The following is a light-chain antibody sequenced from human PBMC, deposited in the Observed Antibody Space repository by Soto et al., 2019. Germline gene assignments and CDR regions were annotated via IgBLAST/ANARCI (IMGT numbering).Light chain of an antibody. V-gene: IGKV1-39*01. Sequence: DIQLTQSPSFLSASVGDRVTITCRASQGISSYLAWYQQKPGKAPNLLIYATSTLQSGVPSRFSGSGSGTDFSLTISSLEPEDFATYYCQQSYSTPRTFGQGTKVDI. CDR1: QGISSY. J-gene: IGKJ1*01. CDR3: QQSYSTPRT. CDR2: ATS.